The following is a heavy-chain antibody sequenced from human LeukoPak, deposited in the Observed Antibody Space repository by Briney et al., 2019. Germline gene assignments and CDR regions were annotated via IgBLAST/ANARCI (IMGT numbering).Heavy chain of an antibody. CDR1: GFTFRSYG. J-gene: IGHJ6*03. V-gene: IGHV3-33*06. CDR2: IWYDGSNK. D-gene: IGHD2-2*01. Sequence: GGSLRLSCAASGFTFRSYGMHWVRQAPGKGLEWVAVIWYDGSNKYYADSVKGRFTISRDNSKNTLYLQMNSLRAEDTAVYYCAKESSSRDYYYYMDVWGKGTTVTVSS. CDR3: AKESSSRDYYYYMDV.